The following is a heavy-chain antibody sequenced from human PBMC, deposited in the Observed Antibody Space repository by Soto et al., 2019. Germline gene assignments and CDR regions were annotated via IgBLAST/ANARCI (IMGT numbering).Heavy chain of an antibody. J-gene: IGHJ1*01. Sequence: EVQLLESGGGLVQPGGSLRLSCAASGFTLSSYAMSWVRQAPGKGLEWVSAIKGSGGRTYYADSVKGRFTISRDSSKNTLYRQMNSLRAEDTAVYYCARVNWESISAQHRGQGTLVTVSS. V-gene: IGHV3-23*01. CDR2: IKGSGGRT. CDR1: GFTLSSYA. D-gene: IGHD1-26*01. CDR3: ARVNWESISAQH.